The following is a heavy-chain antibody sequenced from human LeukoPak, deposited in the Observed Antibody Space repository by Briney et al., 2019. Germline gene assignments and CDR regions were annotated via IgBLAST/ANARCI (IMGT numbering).Heavy chain of an antibody. CDR2: IKQDGSEK. CDR3: XXXXXXXGYSY. D-gene: IGHD5-18*01. J-gene: IGHJ4*02. CDR1: GFTFSAYW. V-gene: IGHV3-7*01. Sequence: GGSLRLSCAASGFTFSAYWMSWVRQAPGKGLEWVANIKQDGSEKYYVDSVKGRFTISRDNAKNSLYLQMNILRAEDTAVYYXXXXXXXXGYSYXXXGXLVTVSS.